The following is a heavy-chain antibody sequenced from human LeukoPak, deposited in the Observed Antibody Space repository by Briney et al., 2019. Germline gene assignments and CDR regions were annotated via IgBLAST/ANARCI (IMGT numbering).Heavy chain of an antibody. Sequence: PGGPLRLSCAASGFTFSSYWMSWVRQAPGKGLEWVANIKQGGSEKYYVDSVKGRFTISRDNAKNSLYLQMNSLRAEDTAVYYCARGSYYDSSGYYYLPPFAEYFQHWGQGTLVTVSS. J-gene: IGHJ1*01. CDR2: IKQGGSEK. CDR1: GFTFSSYW. D-gene: IGHD3-22*01. CDR3: ARGSYYDSSGYYYLPPFAEYFQH. V-gene: IGHV3-7*01.